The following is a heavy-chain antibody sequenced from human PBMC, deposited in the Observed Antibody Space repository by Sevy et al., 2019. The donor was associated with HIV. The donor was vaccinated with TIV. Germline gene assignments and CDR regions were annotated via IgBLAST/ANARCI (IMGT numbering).Heavy chain of an antibody. CDR1: GYTFTGYY. Sequence: ASVKVSCKASGYTFTGYYMHWVRQAPGQGLEWMGWINPNSGGTNYAQKFQGRVTMTRDTSISTAYMELSRLRSDDTAVYYCARGFYYYDSSGYYWPWGQGILVTVSS. J-gene: IGHJ5*02. CDR3: ARGFYYYDSSGYYWP. D-gene: IGHD3-22*01. CDR2: INPNSGGT. V-gene: IGHV1-2*02.